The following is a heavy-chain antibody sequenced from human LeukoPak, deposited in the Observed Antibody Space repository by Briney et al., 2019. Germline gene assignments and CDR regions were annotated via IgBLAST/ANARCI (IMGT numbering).Heavy chain of an antibody. CDR3: ARGSHQDYFGSMTYLFDY. D-gene: IGHD3-10*01. Sequence: GGSLRLSCAASGFTFSSYTIHWVRQAPGRGVEWVTLISHDGRNKNYADSVKGRFTISRDNSKKTLYLEVNSLRPEDTAVYYCARGSHQDYFGSMTYLFDYWGQGILVTVSS. J-gene: IGHJ4*02. CDR2: ISHDGRNK. CDR1: GFTFSSYT. V-gene: IGHV3-30*04.